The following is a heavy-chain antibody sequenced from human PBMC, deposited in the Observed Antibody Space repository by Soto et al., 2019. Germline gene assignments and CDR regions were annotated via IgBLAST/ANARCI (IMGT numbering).Heavy chain of an antibody. CDR2: IIPISRTP. CDR3: ARGVASSD. D-gene: IGHD5-12*01. V-gene: IGHV1-69*01. CDR1: GLTFRSDS. J-gene: IGHJ4*02. Sequence: QVQLVQSEAEVKKPGSSVKVSCKSSGLTFRSDSISWVRQAPGQGLEWMGGIIPISRTPTYAQKFQARVTISADESTRTAYMEVTSLTFEDTAVYYCARGVASSDWGQGTLVTVSS.